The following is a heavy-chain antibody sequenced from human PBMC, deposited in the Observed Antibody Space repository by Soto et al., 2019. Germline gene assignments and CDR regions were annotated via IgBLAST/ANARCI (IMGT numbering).Heavy chain of an antibody. CDR2: IYYSGST. D-gene: IGHD2-15*01. J-gene: IGHJ4*02. CDR1: GGSISSYY. Sequence: ETLSLTCTVSGGSISSYYWSWIRQPPGKGLEWIGYIYYSGSTNYNPSLKSRVTISVDTSKNQFSLKLSSVTAADTAVYYCARDKGYCSDTSCPDFDYWGQGTLVTVSS. V-gene: IGHV4-59*12. CDR3: ARDKGYCSDTSCPDFDY.